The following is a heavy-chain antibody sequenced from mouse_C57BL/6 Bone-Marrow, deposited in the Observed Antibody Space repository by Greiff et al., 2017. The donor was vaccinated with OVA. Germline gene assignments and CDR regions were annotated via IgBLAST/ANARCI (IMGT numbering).Heavy chain of an antibody. J-gene: IGHJ2*01. D-gene: IGHD2-10*02. Sequence: EVQLQQSGPVLVKPGASVKMSCKASGYTFTDYYMNWVKQSHGKSLEWIGVIYPYNGGTSYNQKFKGKATLTVDKSSSTAYMELSSLTSEDSAVYYCAVCLYYFAYWGQGTTLTVSA. CDR1: GYTFTDYY. V-gene: IGHV1-19*01. CDR3: AVCLYYFAY. CDR2: IYPYNGGT.